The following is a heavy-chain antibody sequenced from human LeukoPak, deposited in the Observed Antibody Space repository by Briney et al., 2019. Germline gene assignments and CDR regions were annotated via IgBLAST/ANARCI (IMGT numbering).Heavy chain of an antibody. Sequence: GGSLRLSCAASGFTFSNYWMNWVRQAPGKGLIWVSRMNSDGSSISYADSVKGRFTISRDNAKNTLYLQMNSLRVEDTAMYYCARSRYCSSTSCYTYFDYWGQGTLVTVSS. CDR3: ARSRYCSSTSCYTYFDY. V-gene: IGHV3-74*01. D-gene: IGHD2-2*02. J-gene: IGHJ4*02. CDR1: GFTFSNYW. CDR2: MNSDGSSI.